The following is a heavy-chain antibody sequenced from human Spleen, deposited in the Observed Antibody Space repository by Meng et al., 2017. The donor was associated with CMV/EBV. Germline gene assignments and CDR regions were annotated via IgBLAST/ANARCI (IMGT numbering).Heavy chain of an antibody. D-gene: IGHD2-2*01. CDR1: GFTFSSYG. J-gene: IGHJ6*02. CDR2: IWYDGSNK. V-gene: IGHV3-33*01. Sequence: GGSLRLSCAASGFTFSSYGMHWVRQAPGKGLEWVAVIWYDGSNKYYADSVKGRFTISRDNSMDTMYLQMNSLRPEDTAVYYCARAAFCSSSTCWYGMDVWGPGTTVTVSS. CDR3: ARAAFCSSSTCWYGMDV.